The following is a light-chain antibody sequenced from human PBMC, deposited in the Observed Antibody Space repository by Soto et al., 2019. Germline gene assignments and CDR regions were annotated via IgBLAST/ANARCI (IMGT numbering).Light chain of an antibody. Sequence: DIQMTQSPSTLSASVGDRVTITCRASQSISNWLAWYQQKPGKAPNLLIDKASSLESGVPSRFSGSGSGTEFTLTISSLQPDDFAAYYCQQYSSYPVTFGQGTKVEIK. CDR3: QQYSSYPVT. V-gene: IGKV1-5*03. CDR2: KAS. CDR1: QSISNW. J-gene: IGKJ1*01.